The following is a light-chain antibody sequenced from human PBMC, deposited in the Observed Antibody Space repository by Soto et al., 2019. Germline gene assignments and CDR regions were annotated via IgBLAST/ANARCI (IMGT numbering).Light chain of an antibody. Sequence: DIQMTQSPSSVSASVGDRVTSTCRASQRISSYLNWYQQKPGKAPKLLIYAASSLQGGVPSRFSGSGSGTDFTLTISSLQPEDFATYYCQQSYSTPQTFGQGTKVDIK. V-gene: IGKV1-39*01. CDR3: QQSYSTPQT. J-gene: IGKJ1*01. CDR1: QRISSY. CDR2: AAS.